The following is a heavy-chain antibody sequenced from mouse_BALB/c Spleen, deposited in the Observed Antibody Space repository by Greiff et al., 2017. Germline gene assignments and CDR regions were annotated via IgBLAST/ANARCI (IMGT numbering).Heavy chain of an antibody. J-gene: IGHJ4*01. CDR1: GFTFSSYT. CDR2: ISNGGGST. CDR3: ARSYYYGSSAAFYYAMDY. V-gene: IGHV5-12-2*01. D-gene: IGHD1-1*01. Sequence: KVVESGGGLVQPGGSLKLSCAASGFTFSSYTMSWVRQTPEKRLEWVAYISNGGGSTYYPDTVKGRFTISRDNAKNTLYLQMSSLKSEDTAMYYCARSYYYGSSAAFYYAMDYWGQGTSVTVSS.